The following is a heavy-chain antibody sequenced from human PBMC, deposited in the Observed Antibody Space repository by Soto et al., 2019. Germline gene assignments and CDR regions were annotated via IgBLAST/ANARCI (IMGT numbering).Heavy chain of an antibody. D-gene: IGHD4-17*01. CDR1: GGSISNGGYY. CDR2: IYYSGST. V-gene: IGHV4-31*03. CDR3: ARNRGGPYGDYYFDY. Sequence: SETLSLTCTVSGGSISNGGYYWSWIRQLPGKGLEWIGYIYYSGSTYYNSSLKSRSTISVDTSWNQFSLKLSSVTAADTAVYYCARNRGGPYGDYYFDYWGQGTLVT. J-gene: IGHJ4*02.